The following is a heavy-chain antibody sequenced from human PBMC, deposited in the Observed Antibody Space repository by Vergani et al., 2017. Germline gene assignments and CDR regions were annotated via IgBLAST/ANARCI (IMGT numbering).Heavy chain of an antibody. J-gene: IGHJ6*02. V-gene: IGHV3-23*01. CDR1: GFPFSSYA. CDR3: AQHEWEIVVVPAAPERSGYYYYGMDV. D-gene: IGHD2-2*01. Sequence: EVQLLESGGGLVQPGGSLRLSCAASGFPFSSYAMSWVRQAPGKGLEWVSAISGSGGSTYYADSVKGRFTISRDNSKNTLYLQMNSLRAEDTAVYYCAQHEWEIVVVPAAPERSGYYYYGMDVWGQGTTVTVSS. CDR2: ISGSGGST.